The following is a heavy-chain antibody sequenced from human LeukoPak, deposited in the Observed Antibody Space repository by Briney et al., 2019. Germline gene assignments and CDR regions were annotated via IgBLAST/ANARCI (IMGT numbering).Heavy chain of an antibody. CDR1: GGSINNGGYY. CDR2: IYYSGSS. CDR3: ARAPSGSYSYFDY. D-gene: IGHD1-26*01. J-gene: IGHJ4*02. Sequence: SETLPLTCTVSGGSINNGGYYWSWIRQHPGKGLEWIGYIYYSGSSYYNPSLRSRVTISVDTSKNHFSLKLSSVTAADTAVYYCARAPSGSYSYFDYWGQGTLVTVSS. V-gene: IGHV4-31*03.